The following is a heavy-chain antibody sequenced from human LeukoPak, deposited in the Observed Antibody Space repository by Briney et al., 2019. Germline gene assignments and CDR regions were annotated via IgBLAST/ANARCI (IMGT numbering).Heavy chain of an antibody. J-gene: IGHJ3*01. Sequence: GGSLRLSCAASGLTVSTNHMSWVRQAPGEGLEWVSVIYSGAGTNYADSVKGRFTISRDNSKNTLYLKMNSLRAEDTAMYYCTKSGPPDPYWGQGTMVTVSS. CDR2: IYSGAGT. V-gene: IGHV3-53*01. CDR3: TKSGPPDPY. CDR1: GLTVSTNH.